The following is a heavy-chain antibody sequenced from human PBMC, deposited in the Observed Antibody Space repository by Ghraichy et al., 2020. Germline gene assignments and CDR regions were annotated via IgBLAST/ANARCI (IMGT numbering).Heavy chain of an antibody. D-gene: IGHD6-19*01. J-gene: IGHJ2*01. Sequence: GGSLRLSCAASGFTFSSYGMHWVRQAPGKGLEWVAVISYDGSNKYYADSVKGRFTISRDNSKNTLYLQMNSLRAEDTAVYYCAKDGGGWYWFGHFDLWGRGTLVTVSS. CDR1: GFTFSSYG. V-gene: IGHV3-30*18. CDR2: ISYDGSNK. CDR3: AKDGGGWYWFGHFDL.